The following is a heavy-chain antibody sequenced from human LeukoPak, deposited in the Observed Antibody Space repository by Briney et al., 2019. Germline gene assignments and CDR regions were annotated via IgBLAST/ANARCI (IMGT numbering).Heavy chain of an antibody. CDR1: GFTFRSYA. Sequence: PGGSLRLSCVVSGFTFRSYAMSWVRQAPGKGLEWVSAISGSGGSTYYADSVKGRFTISRDNSKNTLYLQMNSLRAEDTAVYYCAKVVRQQLPDWFDPWGQGTLVTVSS. D-gene: IGHD6-13*01. J-gene: IGHJ5*02. V-gene: IGHV3-23*01. CDR3: AKVVRQQLPDWFDP. CDR2: ISGSGGST.